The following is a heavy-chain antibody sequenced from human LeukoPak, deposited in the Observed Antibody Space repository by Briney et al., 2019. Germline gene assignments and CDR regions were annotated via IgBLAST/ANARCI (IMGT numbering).Heavy chain of an antibody. Sequence: SETLSLTCTVSGASISSYYWSWIRQPAGKGLEWIRRIYTSTSTNYNPSLKSRVTMSVDTSKNQLSLRLSSVTAADTDFYCCARCRGGSCYYFDGWGHGTLVSVSS. J-gene: IGHJ4*01. CDR1: GASISSYY. D-gene: IGHD2-15*01. V-gene: IGHV4-4*07. CDR3: ARCRGGSCYYFDG. CDR2: IYTSTST.